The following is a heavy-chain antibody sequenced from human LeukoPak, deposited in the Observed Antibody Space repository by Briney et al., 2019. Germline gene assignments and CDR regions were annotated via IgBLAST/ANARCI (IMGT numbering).Heavy chain of an antibody. Sequence: SETLSLTCAVYGGSFSGYYWSWIRQPPGKGLEWIGVINHSGSTNYNPSLKSRVTISVDTSKNQFSLKLSSVTAADTAVYYCARGGPYSSGWSVYYYYGMDVWGKGTTVTVSS. CDR2: INHSGST. V-gene: IGHV4-34*01. D-gene: IGHD6-19*01. CDR1: GGSFSGYY. J-gene: IGHJ6*04. CDR3: ARGGPYSSGWSVYYYYGMDV.